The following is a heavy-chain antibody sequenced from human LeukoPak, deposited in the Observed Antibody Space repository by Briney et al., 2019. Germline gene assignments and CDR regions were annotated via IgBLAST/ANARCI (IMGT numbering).Heavy chain of an antibody. CDR1: GYTFTGYY. D-gene: IGHD4-23*01. V-gene: IGHV1-2*02. CDR2: INPNSGGT. CDR3: ASLTYGGNSGGWFDP. Sequence: ASVKVSCKASGYTFTGYYMHWVRQAPGQGLEWMGWINPNSGGTNYAQKFQGRVTISVDTSKNQFSLKLSSVTAADTAVYYCASLTYGGNSGGWFDPWGQGTLVTVSS. J-gene: IGHJ5*02.